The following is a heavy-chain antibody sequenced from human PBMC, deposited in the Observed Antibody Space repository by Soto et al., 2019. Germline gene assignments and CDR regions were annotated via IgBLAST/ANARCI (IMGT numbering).Heavy chain of an antibody. CDR3: ARVAIHEFRFWSGYDWFDP. CDR1: GYTFTGYY. V-gene: IGHV1-2*02. J-gene: IGHJ5*02. Sequence: ASVKVSCAASGYTFTGYYMHWVRQAPGQGLEWMGWINPNSGGTNYAQKFQGRVTMTRDTSISTAYMEPSRLRSDDTAVYYCARVAIHEFRFWSGYDWFDPWGQGTLVTVSS. CDR2: INPNSGGT. D-gene: IGHD3-3*01.